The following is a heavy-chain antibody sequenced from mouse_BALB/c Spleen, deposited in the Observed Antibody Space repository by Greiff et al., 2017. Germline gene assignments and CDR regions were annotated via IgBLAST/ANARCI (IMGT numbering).Heavy chain of an antibody. D-gene: IGHD1-1*01. CDR1: GYSFTSYW. Sequence: QVQLQQSGPQLVRPGASVKISCKASGYSFTSYWMHWVKQRPGQGLEWIGMIDPSDSETRLNQKFKDKATLTVDKSSSTAYMQLSSPTSEDSAVYDGARSHYYGSSRYAMDYWGQGTSVTVSS. CDR3: ARSHYYGSSRYAMDY. J-gene: IGHJ4*01. CDR2: IDPSDSET. V-gene: IGHV1S126*01.